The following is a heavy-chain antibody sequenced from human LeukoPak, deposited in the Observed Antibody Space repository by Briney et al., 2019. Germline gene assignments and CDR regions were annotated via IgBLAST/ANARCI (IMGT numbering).Heavy chain of an antibody. D-gene: IGHD6-13*01. CDR2: IYSDGST. CDR3: ARDPQSSQQLVSY. V-gene: IGHV3-53*01. CDR1: GFTVSRNY. J-gene: IGHJ4*02. Sequence: PGGSLRLSCAASGFTVSRNYMTWVRQAPGKGLEWVSVIYSDGSTYYADSVKGRFTISRDNSKNTLFLQMNSLRAEDTAVYYCARDPQSSQQLVSYWGQGTLVTVSS.